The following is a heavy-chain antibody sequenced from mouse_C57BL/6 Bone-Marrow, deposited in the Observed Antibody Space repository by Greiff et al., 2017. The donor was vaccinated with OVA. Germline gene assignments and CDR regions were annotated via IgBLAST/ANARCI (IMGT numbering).Heavy chain of an antibody. CDR1: GYAFTNYL. V-gene: IGHV1-54*01. CDR2: INPGSGGT. J-gene: IGHJ4*01. D-gene: IGHD3-2*02. CDR3: ARGRQLRLFYAMDY. Sequence: VQLQQSGAELVRPGTSVKVSCKASGYAFTNYLIAWVKQRPGQGLEWIGVINPGSGGTNYNEKFKGKATLTADQSSSTAYMQLSSLTSEDSAVYFCARGRQLRLFYAMDYWGQGTSVTVSS.